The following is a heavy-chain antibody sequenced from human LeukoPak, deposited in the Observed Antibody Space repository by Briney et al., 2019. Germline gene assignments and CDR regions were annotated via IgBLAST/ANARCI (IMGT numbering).Heavy chain of an antibody. V-gene: IGHV4-34*01. J-gene: IGHJ4*02. CDR1: GGSFSGYY. CDR3: AGQYSSGWYKKPFDY. D-gene: IGHD6-19*01. Sequence: SETLSLTCALYGGSFSGYYWSWIRQPPGKGLEWFGEINHSGSHNYNPSLKSRVTISVDTSKNQCSLKLSSVTAADTAVYYCAGQYSSGWYKKPFDYWGQGTLVTVSS. CDR2: INHSGSH.